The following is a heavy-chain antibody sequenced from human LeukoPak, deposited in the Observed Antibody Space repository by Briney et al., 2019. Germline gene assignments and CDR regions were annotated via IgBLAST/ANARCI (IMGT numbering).Heavy chain of an antibody. J-gene: IGHJ4*02. CDR1: GGTFSSYA. V-gene: IGHV1-69*04. CDR2: IIPILGIA. CDR3: ARGRGDGYNHDY. D-gene: IGHD5-24*01. Sequence: SVTVSCKASGGTFSSYAISWVRQAPGQGLEWMGRIIPILGIANYAQKFQGRVTITADKSTSTAYMELISLRSQDTAVYYCARGRGDGYNHDYWGQGPLVAVSS.